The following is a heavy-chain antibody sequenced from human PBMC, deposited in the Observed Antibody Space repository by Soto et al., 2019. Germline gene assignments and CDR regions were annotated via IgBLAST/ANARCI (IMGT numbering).Heavy chain of an antibody. J-gene: IGHJ6*02. CDR2: FDPEDGET. Sequence: ASVKVSCKVSGYTLTELSMHWVRQAPGKGLEWMGGFDPEDGETIYAQKFQGRVTMTEDTSTDTAYMELSSLRSEDTAVYYCATGGLWFGRADFYYGKDVWGQGTTVTVSS. V-gene: IGHV1-24*01. CDR1: GYTLTELS. D-gene: IGHD3-10*01. CDR3: ATGGLWFGRADFYYGKDV.